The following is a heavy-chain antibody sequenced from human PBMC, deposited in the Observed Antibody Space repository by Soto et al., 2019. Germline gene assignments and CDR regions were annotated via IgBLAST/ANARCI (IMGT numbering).Heavy chain of an antibody. Sequence: PSETLSLTCTVSGGSISSYYWSWIRQPPGKGLEWIGYIYYSGSTNYNPSLKSRVTISVDTSKNQFSLKLSSVTAADTAVYYCARGSGVVIKPYYYYYMDVWGKGTTVTVSS. CDR3: ARGSGVVIKPYYYYYMDV. D-gene: IGHD3-3*01. CDR2: IYYSGST. J-gene: IGHJ6*03. CDR1: GGSISSYY. V-gene: IGHV4-59*12.